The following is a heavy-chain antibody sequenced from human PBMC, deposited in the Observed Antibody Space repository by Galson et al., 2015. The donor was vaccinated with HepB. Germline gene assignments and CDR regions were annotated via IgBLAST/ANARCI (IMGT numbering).Heavy chain of an antibody. CDR3: ARGGAAAGTLAFDI. Sequence: SVKVSCKASGYTFTSYDVNWVRQATGQGLEWMGWMNPNSGNTGYAQKFQGRVTMTRNTSISTAYMELSSLRSEDTAVYYCARGGAAAGTLAFDIWGQGTMVTVSS. CDR1: GYTFTSYD. D-gene: IGHD6-13*01. J-gene: IGHJ3*02. CDR2: MNPNSGNT. V-gene: IGHV1-8*01.